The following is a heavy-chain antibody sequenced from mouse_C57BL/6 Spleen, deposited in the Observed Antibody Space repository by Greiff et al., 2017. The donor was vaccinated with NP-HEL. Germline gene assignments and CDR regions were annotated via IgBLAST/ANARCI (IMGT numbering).Heavy chain of an antibody. J-gene: IGHJ3*01. V-gene: IGHV1-42*01. CDR1: GYSFTGYY. Sequence: VKLKQSGPELVKPGASVKISCKASGYSFTGYYMNWVKQSPEKSLEWIGEINPSTGGTTSNQKFKAKATLTVDKSTSTAYMQLKSLTSEDSAVYYCAKLGAWFAYWGQGTLVTVSA. D-gene: IGHD4-1*01. CDR2: INPSTGGT. CDR3: AKLGAWFAY.